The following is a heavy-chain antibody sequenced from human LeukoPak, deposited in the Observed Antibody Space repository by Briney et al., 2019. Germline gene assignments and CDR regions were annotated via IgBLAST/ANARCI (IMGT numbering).Heavy chain of an antibody. CDR2: INPSGGST. J-gene: IGHJ4*02. V-gene: IGHV1-46*04. CDR3: ARGEFGYSSGWSQYEFDY. CDR1: GYTFTSYY. Sequence: ASVNVSCKASGYTFTSYYKHWVRQAPGQGLEWMGIINPSGGSTSYAQKLQGRVTMTRDTSTSRVYMELSSLRSEDTAVYYCARGEFGYSSGWSQYEFDYWGQGTLVTVSS. D-gene: IGHD6-19*01.